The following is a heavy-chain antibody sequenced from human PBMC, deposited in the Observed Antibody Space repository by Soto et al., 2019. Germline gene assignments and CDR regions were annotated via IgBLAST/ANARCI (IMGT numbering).Heavy chain of an antibody. CDR3: ARAPCSSWYAP. V-gene: IGHV1-18*01. D-gene: IGHD6-13*01. CDR1: GYTFTSYG. Sequence: QVQLVQSGAEVKKPGASVKVSCKASGYTFTSYGISWVRQAPGQGLEWMGWIRAYNGNTNYAQKLQGRVTMTTDTSTSAADMELRSLRSDDTAVYYCARAPCSSWYAPWGQGTLVTVSS. CDR2: IRAYNGNT. J-gene: IGHJ5*02.